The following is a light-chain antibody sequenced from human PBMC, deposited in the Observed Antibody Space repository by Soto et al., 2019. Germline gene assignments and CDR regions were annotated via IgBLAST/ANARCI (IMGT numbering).Light chain of an antibody. V-gene: IGKV1-5*01. CDR2: AVS. CDR3: QQHNGY. CDR1: QSINNW. Sequence: DIQRTQSPSTLSASVGDRVTITCRASQSINNWLAWYQQKPGKAPKLLIYAVSNLDSGVPSRFSGSGSGTEFTLTISSLQPDDFATYYCQQHNGYFGGGTKVDIK. J-gene: IGKJ4*01.